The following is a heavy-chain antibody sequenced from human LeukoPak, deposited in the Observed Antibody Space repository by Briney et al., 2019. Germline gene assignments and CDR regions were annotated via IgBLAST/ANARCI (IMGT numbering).Heavy chain of an antibody. J-gene: IGHJ4*02. CDR3: ARAAIGYGGNSGADY. Sequence: VKVSCKASGGTFSSYTISWVRQAHGQGLEWMGRIIPILGIANYAQKFQGRVTITADKSTSTAYMELSSLRSEDTAVYYCARAAIGYGGNSGADYWGQGTLVTVSS. CDR1: GGTFSSYT. V-gene: IGHV1-69*02. D-gene: IGHD4-23*01. CDR2: IIPILGIA.